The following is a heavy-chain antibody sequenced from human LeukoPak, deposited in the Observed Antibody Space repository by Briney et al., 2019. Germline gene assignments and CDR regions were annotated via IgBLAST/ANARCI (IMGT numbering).Heavy chain of an antibody. J-gene: IGHJ4*02. CDR3: ARDLVVTSAY. D-gene: IGHD2-2*01. V-gene: IGHV3-74*01. CDR2: INGDGSST. CDR1: GFTFSSCW. Sequence: GGSLRLSCAASGFTFSSCWMHWVRQAPGKGLVWVSRINGDGSSTTYADSVKGRFTISRDNAKNTLYLQMNGLRAEDTAVYYCARDLVVTSAYWGQGTLVTVSS.